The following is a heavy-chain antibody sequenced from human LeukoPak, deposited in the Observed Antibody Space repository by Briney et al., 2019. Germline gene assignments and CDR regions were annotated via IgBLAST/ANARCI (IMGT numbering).Heavy chain of an antibody. CDR2: IWYDGSNK. V-gene: IGHV3-33*08. Sequence: PGGSLRLSCVASGFTFNTYWMTWVRQAPGKGLEWVAVIWYDGSNKYYADSVKGRFTISRDNSKNTLYLQMNSLRAEDTAVYYCARDRSRLRFGSNWFDPWGQGTLVTVSS. D-gene: IGHD5-12*01. J-gene: IGHJ5*02. CDR3: ARDRSRLRFGSNWFDP. CDR1: GFTFNTYW.